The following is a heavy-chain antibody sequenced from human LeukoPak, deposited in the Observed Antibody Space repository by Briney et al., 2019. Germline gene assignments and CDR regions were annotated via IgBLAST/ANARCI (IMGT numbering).Heavy chain of an antibody. J-gene: IGHJ6*02. CDR2: IKQDGSEK. D-gene: IGHD2-2*01. Sequence: PGGSLRLSCAASGFTFSSYWMSWVRQAPGKGLEWVANIKQDGSEKYYVDSVKGRFTISRDNAKNSLYLQMNSLRAEDTAVYYCARRDGQYQLLSRGYYYYGMDVWGQGTTVTVSS. CDR1: GFTFSSYW. V-gene: IGHV3-7*01. CDR3: ARRDGQYQLLSRGYYYYGMDV.